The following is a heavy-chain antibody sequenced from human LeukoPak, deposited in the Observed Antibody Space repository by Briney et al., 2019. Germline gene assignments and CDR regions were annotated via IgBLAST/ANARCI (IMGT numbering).Heavy chain of an antibody. V-gene: IGHV5-51*01. CDR2: IYPGDSDT. J-gene: IGHJ3*02. D-gene: IGHD3-9*01. CDR3: ARRYYDILTGPGAFDI. Sequence: GESLKISCKGSGYSFTSYWIGWVRQMPGKGLEWVGIIYPGDSDTRYSPSFQGQVTISADRSISTAYLQWSSLKASDTAMYYCARRYYDILTGPGAFDIWGQGTMVTVSS. CDR1: GYSFTSYW.